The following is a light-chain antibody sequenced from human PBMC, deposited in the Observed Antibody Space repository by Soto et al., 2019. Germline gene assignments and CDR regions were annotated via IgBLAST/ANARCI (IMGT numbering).Light chain of an antibody. J-gene: IGKJ2*02. CDR3: QQRSNWPPTCT. Sequence: EIVLTQSPVTLSLSPGERATLSCRASQSVNTYLAWYQQKPGQAPRLLIYDASNRAAGIPARFSGSGSGTDFTLTISNLEPEDFAVYYCQQRSNWPPTCTFGQGTKLEIK. CDR2: DAS. CDR1: QSVNTY. V-gene: IGKV3-11*01.